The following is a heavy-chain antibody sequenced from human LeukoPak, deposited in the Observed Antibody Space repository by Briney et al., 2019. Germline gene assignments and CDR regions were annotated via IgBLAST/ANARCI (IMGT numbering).Heavy chain of an antibody. CDR2: IYYSGST. J-gene: IGHJ5*02. V-gene: IGHV4-39*01. CDR1: GGSISSSSYY. D-gene: IGHD6-13*01. Sequence: SGTLSLTCTVSGGSISSSSYYWGWIRQPPGQGLEWIGSIYYSGSTYYNPSLKSRVTISVDTSKNQFSLKLSSVTAADTAVYYCARSLDSSSWYNWFDPWGQGTLVTVSS. CDR3: ARSLDSSSWYNWFDP.